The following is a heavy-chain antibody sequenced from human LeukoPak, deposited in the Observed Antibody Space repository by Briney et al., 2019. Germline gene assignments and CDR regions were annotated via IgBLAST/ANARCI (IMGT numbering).Heavy chain of an antibody. J-gene: IGHJ4*02. CDR1: GFTFSSYA. Sequence: GGSLRLSCAASGFTFSSYAMTWVRQAPGKGLEWVSGISGNGGSTYYADSVKGRFTISRDNSKNTVYLQMNSLRAEDKAVYYCAKRSGWNDYWGQGTLVTVSS. D-gene: IGHD6-19*01. CDR3: AKRSGWNDY. V-gene: IGHV3-23*01. CDR2: ISGNGGST.